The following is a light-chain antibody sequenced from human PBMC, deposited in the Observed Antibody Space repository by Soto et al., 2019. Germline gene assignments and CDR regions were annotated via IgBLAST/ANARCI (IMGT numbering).Light chain of an antibody. V-gene: IGKV1-27*01. CDR2: SAF. J-gene: IGKJ5*01. CDR3: QRTYNAP. Sequence: DIQLTQSPSSLSASVGDRIIITCRVRQGITGYLNWYRQKPGKVPKLLIYSAFSVQSGVPSRFSGSGSGTDFTLSFSSLQSEDVATSYGQRTYNAPVGQGTRLDIQ. CDR1: QGITGY.